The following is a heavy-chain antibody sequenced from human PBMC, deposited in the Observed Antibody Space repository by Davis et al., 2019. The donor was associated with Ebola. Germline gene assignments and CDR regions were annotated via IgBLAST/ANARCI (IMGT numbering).Heavy chain of an antibody. CDR1: GFTFSSYA. J-gene: IGHJ6*04. Sequence: ESLKISCAASGFTFSSYAMSWIRQPPGKGLEWIGNIHYLGNTNYNPSLRSRVTISVDTSKNQFSLKLSSVTAADTAVYYCARMQLWLTGGMDVWGKGTTVTVSS. CDR3: ARMQLWLTGGMDV. CDR2: IHYLGNT. D-gene: IGHD5-18*01. V-gene: IGHV4-59*12.